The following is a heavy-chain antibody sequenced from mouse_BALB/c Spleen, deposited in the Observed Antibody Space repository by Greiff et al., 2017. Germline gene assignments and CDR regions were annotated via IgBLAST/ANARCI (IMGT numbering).Heavy chain of an antibody. CDR1: GFTFSDYY. Sequence: EVMRVESGGGLVKPGGSLKLSCAASGFTFSDYYMYWVRQTPEKRLEWVATISDGGSYTYYPDSVKGRFTISRDNAKNNLYLQMSSLKSEDTAMYYCAREGEGLAYWGQGTLVTVSA. CDR3: AREGEGLAY. J-gene: IGHJ3*01. CDR2: ISDGGSYT. D-gene: IGHD3-3*01. V-gene: IGHV5-4*02.